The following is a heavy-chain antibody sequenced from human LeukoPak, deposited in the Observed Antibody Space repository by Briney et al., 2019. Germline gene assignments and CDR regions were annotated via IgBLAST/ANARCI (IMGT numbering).Heavy chain of an antibody. Sequence: GGSLRLSCAVSGFTFSDYWMTWIRQAAGEGLEWISYISSSSSYTNYADSVKGRFTISRDNAKNSLYLQMNTLRAEDTAVYYCARDHYCGGGSCYSNYFDYWGQGTLVTVSS. CDR3: ARDHYCGGGSCYSNYFDY. J-gene: IGHJ4*02. D-gene: IGHD2-15*01. V-gene: IGHV3-11*06. CDR1: GFTFSDYW. CDR2: ISSSSSYT.